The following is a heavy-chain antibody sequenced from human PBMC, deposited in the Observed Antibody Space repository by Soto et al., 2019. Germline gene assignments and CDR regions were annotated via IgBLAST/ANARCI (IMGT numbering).Heavy chain of an antibody. CDR1: GFTFSSYA. D-gene: IGHD2-2*01. Sequence: VGSLRLSCAASGFTFSSYAMNWVRQAPGKGLEWVSTISGSGGSTYYADSVKGRFTISRDNYKNTLDLQMKSLRAEDTAVYYCAKERCSITRCMSXYDDWGQGNLVTVYS. V-gene: IGHV3-23*01. J-gene: IGHJ4*02. CDR2: ISGSGGST. CDR3: AKERCSITRCMSXYDD.